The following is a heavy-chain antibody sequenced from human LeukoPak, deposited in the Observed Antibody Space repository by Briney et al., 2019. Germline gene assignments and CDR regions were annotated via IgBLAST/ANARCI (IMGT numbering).Heavy chain of an antibody. Sequence: ASVKVYCKTSGYTFTTYHINWVRQATGQGLEWLGWMNPYNGDRGYAQKFQGRLSITSDTSISTAYMELSSLKSDDTAVYFCARTTSLTASGYDCWGQGTLVTVSS. CDR1: GYTFTTYH. CDR2: MNPYNGDR. D-gene: IGHD4-17*01. V-gene: IGHV1-8*03. CDR3: ARTTSLTASGYDC. J-gene: IGHJ4*02.